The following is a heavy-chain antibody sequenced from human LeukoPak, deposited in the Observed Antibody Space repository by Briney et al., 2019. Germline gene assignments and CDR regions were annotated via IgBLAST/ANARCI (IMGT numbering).Heavy chain of an antibody. CDR1: GGSISSSTYY. D-gene: IGHD5-24*01. J-gene: IGHJ4*02. V-gene: IGHV4-39*01. CDR3: ARHRDARMLDY. CDR2: IYYSGST. Sequence: SETLSLTCTVSGGSISSSTYYWGWIRQPPGEGLEWIGGIYYSGSTYYNPSLKSRVTISVDTSKSQFSLKLISVTAADTAVYYCARHRDARMLDYWGQGTLVTVSS.